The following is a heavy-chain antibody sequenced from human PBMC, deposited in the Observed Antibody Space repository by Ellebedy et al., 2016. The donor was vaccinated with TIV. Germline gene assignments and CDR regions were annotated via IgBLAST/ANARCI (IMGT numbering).Heavy chain of an antibody. CDR2: IKQDGSEE. J-gene: IGHJ4*02. Sequence: GGSLRLXXAASGFTFSSYWMSWVRQAPGEGLEWVANIKQDGSEENYVDSVKGRFTISRDNAKNSLFLQMNSLRDDDTAVYYCARDLDDILTGYFDYWGQGTLVTVSS. CDR1: GFTFSSYW. V-gene: IGHV3-7*01. D-gene: IGHD3-9*01. CDR3: ARDLDDILTGYFDY.